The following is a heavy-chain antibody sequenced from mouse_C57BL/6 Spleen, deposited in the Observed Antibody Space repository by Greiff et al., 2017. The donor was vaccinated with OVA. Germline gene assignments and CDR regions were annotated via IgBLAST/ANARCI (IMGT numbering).Heavy chain of an antibody. CDR3: ATFITTVANYYAMDY. Sequence: VQLKESGPELVKPGDSVKISCKASGYSFTGYFMNWVMQSHGKSLEWIGRINPYNGDTFYNQKFKGKATLTVDKSSSTAHMELRSLTSEDSAVYYCATFITTVANYYAMDYWGQGTSVTVSS. D-gene: IGHD1-1*01. CDR1: GYSFTGYF. CDR2: INPYNGDT. J-gene: IGHJ4*01. V-gene: IGHV1-20*01.